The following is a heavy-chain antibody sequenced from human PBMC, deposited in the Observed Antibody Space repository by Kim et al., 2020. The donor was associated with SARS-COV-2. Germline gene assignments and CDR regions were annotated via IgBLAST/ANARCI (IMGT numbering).Heavy chain of an antibody. CDR3: ARHNSGSWACFDY. CDR1: GTASRSYY. V-gene: IGHV4-59*08. CDR2: VYFTGST. Sequence: SETLSLTCTVSGTASRSYYWSWIRRPPGKALEWIGYVYFTGSTNYNPSLEGRATLSLDPSKNQFSLNLPSVTAADTAVYHCARHNSGSWACFDYWDQGT. D-gene: IGHD6-13*01. J-gene: IGHJ4*02.